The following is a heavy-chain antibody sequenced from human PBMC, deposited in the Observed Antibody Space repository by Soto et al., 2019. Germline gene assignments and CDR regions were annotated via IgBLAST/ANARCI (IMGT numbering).Heavy chain of an antibody. V-gene: IGHV3-23*01. J-gene: IGHJ4*02. CDR3: AKERYTVTPNYYFDY. CDR2: ISGSGGST. Sequence: KGLEWVSAISGSGGSTYYADSVKGRFTISRDNSKNTLYLQMNSLRAEDTAVYYCAKERYTVTPNYYFDYWGQGTLVTVSS. D-gene: IGHD4-17*01.